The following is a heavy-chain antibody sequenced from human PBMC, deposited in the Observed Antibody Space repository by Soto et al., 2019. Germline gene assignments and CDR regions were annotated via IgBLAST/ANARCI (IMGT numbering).Heavy chain of an antibody. CDR2: IYYSGST. CDR1: GGSISSGGYY. CDR3: ARYRMVYVKSNWFDP. V-gene: IGHV4-31*03. Sequence: QVQLQESGPGLVKPSQTLSLTCTVSGGSISSGGYYWSWIRQHPGKGLEWIGYIYYSGSTYYNPSLKSRVTISVDTSKIQFPLKLSSVTAADTAVYYCARYRMVYVKSNWFDPWGQGTLVTVSS. D-gene: IGHD2-8*01. J-gene: IGHJ5*02.